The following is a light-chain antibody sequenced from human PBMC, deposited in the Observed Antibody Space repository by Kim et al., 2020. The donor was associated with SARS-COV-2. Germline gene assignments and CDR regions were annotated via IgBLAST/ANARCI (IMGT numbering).Light chain of an antibody. CDR2: DVT. CDR3: SSFRDMSAL. V-gene: IGLV2-14*03. Sequence: QSALTQPASVSGSLGQSITIACTGTYSDIGFLNYVSWYQQHPGKAPKLIIYDVTNRPSGVSDRFSGSRSGNTASLTISGLQTVDEADYYCSSFRDMSALFGGGTQLTVL. J-gene: IGLJ2*01. CDR1: YSDIGFLNY.